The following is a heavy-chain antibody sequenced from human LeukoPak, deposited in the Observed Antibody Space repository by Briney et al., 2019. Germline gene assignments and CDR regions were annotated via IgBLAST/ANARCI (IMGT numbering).Heavy chain of an antibody. Sequence: PGGSLRLSCAASAFTFRTYWMSWVRQAPGKGLEWVAMIKPDGSEKYYVDSVKGLFTISRDNAKNSLYLQMTSLRAEDTAVYYCTRDASGDTNSGPRMDVWGQGTTATVSS. V-gene: IGHV3-7*05. CDR2: IKPDGSEK. J-gene: IGHJ6*02. CDR1: AFTFRTYW. CDR3: TRDASGDTNSGPRMDV. D-gene: IGHD1-26*01.